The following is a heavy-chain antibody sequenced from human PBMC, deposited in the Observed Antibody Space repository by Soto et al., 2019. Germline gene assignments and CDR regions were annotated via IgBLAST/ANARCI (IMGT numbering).Heavy chain of an antibody. J-gene: IGHJ5*02. D-gene: IGHD3-9*01. CDR1: GFTFGSYG. CDR2: ISSDGSSI. CDR3: ARAHYDILTANIRFDP. V-gene: IGHV3-74*01. Sequence: GGSLRLSCAASGFTFGSYGMHWVRQVPGKGLVWVSRISSDGSSISYVESVKGRFTISRDNAKNTLYLQMISLRAEDTAVYYCARAHYDILTANIRFDPWGQGTLVTVSS.